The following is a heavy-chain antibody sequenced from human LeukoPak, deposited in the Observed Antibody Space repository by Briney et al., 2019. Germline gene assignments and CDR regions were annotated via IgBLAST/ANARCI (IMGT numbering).Heavy chain of an antibody. Sequence: ASVKVSCKASGGTFSSYAISWVRQAPGQGLEWMGRIIPIFGIANYAQKFQGRVTITADKSTSTAYMELSSLRSEDTAVYYCASDPSPPNFDMDVWGQGTTVIVFS. V-gene: IGHV1-69*04. J-gene: IGHJ6*02. CDR1: GGTFSSYA. CDR2: IIPIFGIA. D-gene: IGHD2-2*01. CDR3: ASDPSPPNFDMDV.